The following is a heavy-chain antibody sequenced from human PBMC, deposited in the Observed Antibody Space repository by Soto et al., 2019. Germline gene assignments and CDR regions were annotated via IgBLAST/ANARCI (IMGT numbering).Heavy chain of an antibody. J-gene: IGHJ4*02. Sequence: SETLSLTCTVSGGSISSSSYYWGWIRQPPGKGLEWIGSIYYSGSTYYNPSLKSRVTISVDTSKNRFSLKLSSVTAADTAVYYCARYYYHSSGPSAYWGQGTLVTVSS. D-gene: IGHD3-22*01. V-gene: IGHV4-39*01. CDR2: IYYSGST. CDR3: ARYYYHSSGPSAY. CDR1: GGSISSSSYY.